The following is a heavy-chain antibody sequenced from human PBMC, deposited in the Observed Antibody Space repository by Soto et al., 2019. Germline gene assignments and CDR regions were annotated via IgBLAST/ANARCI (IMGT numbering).Heavy chain of an antibody. Sequence: GASLKISCKASGYSFAGYWITWVRQKPGKGLEWMGRIDPSASQTYYSPSFRGHVTISVTKSITTVFLQWSSLRASDTAMYYCARQIYDSDTGPNFQYYFDSWGQGTPVTVSS. CDR3: ARQIYDSDTGPNFQYYFDS. J-gene: IGHJ4*02. CDR1: GYSFAGYW. CDR2: IDPSASQT. D-gene: IGHD3-22*01. V-gene: IGHV5-10-1*01.